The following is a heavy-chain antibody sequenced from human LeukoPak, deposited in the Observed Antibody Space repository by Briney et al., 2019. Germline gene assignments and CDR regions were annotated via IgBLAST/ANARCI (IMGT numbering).Heavy chain of an antibody. J-gene: IGHJ4*02. CDR3: AKAGQE. V-gene: IGHV3-72*01. CDR1: GFTFSDYY. CDR2: IRNKADSYTT. Sequence: PGGSLRLSCAASGFTFSDYYMDWVRQAPGKGLEWVGRIRNKADSYTTMFAASVKGRFTISRDDSKNSLYLQMNSLKTEDTAVYYCAKAGQEWGQGAQVTVSS.